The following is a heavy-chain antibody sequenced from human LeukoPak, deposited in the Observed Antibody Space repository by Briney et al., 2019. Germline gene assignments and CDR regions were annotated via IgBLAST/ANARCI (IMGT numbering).Heavy chain of an antibody. Sequence: GGSLRLSCAASGFTFSSYTMNWLRQAPGKGLEWVSSISDSSTYRWYAHSMKGRFTISRDNSKNTLYLQMNSLRAEDTAVYYCAKDELMVRGVINYYGMDVWGQGTTVTVS. V-gene: IGHV3-21*01. CDR2: ISDSSTYR. CDR3: AKDELMVRGVINYYGMDV. CDR1: GFTFSSYT. J-gene: IGHJ6*02. D-gene: IGHD3-10*01.